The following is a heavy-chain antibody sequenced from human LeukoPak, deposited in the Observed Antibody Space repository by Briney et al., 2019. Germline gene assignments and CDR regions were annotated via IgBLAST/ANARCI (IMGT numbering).Heavy chain of an antibody. Sequence: GGSLRLSCAASGFNFASNWMHWVRQTPGKGLMWVSRINSDGSGTSYAGSVEGRFTISRDNAKNTLYLQMNNLRAEDTAMYYCASSLGPLTEYWGQGTLVTVSS. CDR2: INSDGSGT. CDR1: GFNFASNW. V-gene: IGHV3-74*01. D-gene: IGHD7-27*01. CDR3: ASSLGPLTEY. J-gene: IGHJ4*01.